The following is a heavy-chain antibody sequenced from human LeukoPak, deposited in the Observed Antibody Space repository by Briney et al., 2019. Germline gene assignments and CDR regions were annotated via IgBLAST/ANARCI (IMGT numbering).Heavy chain of an antibody. CDR3: ARGGWFGELEPDYFDY. CDR1: GYTFTSYG. J-gene: IGHJ4*02. D-gene: IGHD3-10*01. Sequence: GASVKVSCKASGYTFTSYGISWVRQAPGQGLEWMGWISAYNGNTNYAQKLQGRVTMTTGTSTSTAYMELRSLRSDDTAVYYCARGGWFGELEPDYFDYWGQGTLVTASS. CDR2: ISAYNGNT. V-gene: IGHV1-18*04.